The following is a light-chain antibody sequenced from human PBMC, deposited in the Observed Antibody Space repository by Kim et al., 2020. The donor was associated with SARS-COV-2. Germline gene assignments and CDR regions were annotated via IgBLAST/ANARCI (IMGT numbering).Light chain of an antibody. CDR3: QQRRNWPLT. V-gene: IGKV3-11*01. CDR1: QSVSSS. J-gene: IGKJ4*01. CDR2: HLS. Sequence: EIVLTQSPATLSLSPGERATLSCRASQSVSSSLAWYRQKPGQVPRLLIYHLSNRATGIPARFSGSGSGTDFTLTISSLEPEDFAVYYCQQRRNWPLTFGGGTKVEIK.